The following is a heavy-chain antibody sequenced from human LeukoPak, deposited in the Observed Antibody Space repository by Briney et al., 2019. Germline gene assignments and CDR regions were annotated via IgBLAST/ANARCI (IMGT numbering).Heavy chain of an antibody. V-gene: IGHV4-34*01. J-gene: IGHJ4*02. CDR1: GGSFSGYY. D-gene: IGHD3-9*01. Sequence: KPSETLSLTCAVYGGSFSGYYWSWIRQPPGKGLEWIGEINHSGSTNYNPSLKSRVTISVDTSKNQFSPKLSSVTAADTAVYYCARDRGRRYFDWFIPPFDYWGQGTLVTVSS. CDR2: INHSGST. CDR3: ARDRGRRYFDWFIPPFDY.